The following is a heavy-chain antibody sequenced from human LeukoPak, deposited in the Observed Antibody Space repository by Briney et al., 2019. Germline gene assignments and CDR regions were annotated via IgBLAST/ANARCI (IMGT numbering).Heavy chain of an antibody. Sequence: PSETLSLTCTVSGGSISRYYWSWIRQPPAKGLEWIGYIYYSGSTNYNPSLKSRVTISVDTSKNQFSLELSSVTAADTAVYYCARAPAAAGTHFDYWGQGTLVTVSS. CDR2: IYYSGST. CDR3: ARAPAAAGTHFDY. CDR1: GGSISRYY. D-gene: IGHD6-13*01. J-gene: IGHJ4*02. V-gene: IGHV4-59*01.